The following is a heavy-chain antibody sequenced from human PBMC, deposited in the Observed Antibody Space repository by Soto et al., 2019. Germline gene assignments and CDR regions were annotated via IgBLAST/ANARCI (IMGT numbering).Heavy chain of an antibody. J-gene: IGHJ3*02. V-gene: IGHV4-39*01. Sequence: SETLSLTCTVSGGSISSSSYYWGWIRQPPGKGLEWIGSIYYSGSTYYNPSLKSRVTISVDTSKNQFSLKLSSVTAADTAVYYCARRVLFYDFWSGNYAFDSWGQGTMVTVSS. CDR3: ARRVLFYDFWSGNYAFDS. D-gene: IGHD3-3*01. CDR1: GGSISSSSYY. CDR2: IYYSGST.